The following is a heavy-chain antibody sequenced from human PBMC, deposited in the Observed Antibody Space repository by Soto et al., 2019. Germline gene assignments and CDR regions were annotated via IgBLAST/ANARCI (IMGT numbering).Heavy chain of an antibody. CDR3: ARGMTTVTTIDY. J-gene: IGHJ4*02. V-gene: IGHV4-30-2*01. CDR1: GGSISCYY. D-gene: IGHD4-4*01. Sequence: SETLSLTCTVSGGSISCYYWSWIRQPPGKGLEWIGYIYHSGSTYYNPSLKSRVTISVDRSKNQFSLKLSSVTAADTAVYYCARGMTTVTTIDYWGQETLVTVSS. CDR2: IYHSGST.